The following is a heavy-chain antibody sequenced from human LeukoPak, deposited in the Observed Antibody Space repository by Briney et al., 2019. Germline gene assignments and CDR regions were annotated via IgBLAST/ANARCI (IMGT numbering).Heavy chain of an antibody. J-gene: IGHJ4*02. D-gene: IGHD2/OR15-2a*01. Sequence: GGSLRLSCAASGFTVSSYGMHWVRQAPGKGLEWVAIISYDGSNKYYADSVKDRFTISRDSSKITLNLQMNSLRAEDTAVYYCAGDFSNSRDYWGQGTLVTVSS. CDR3: AGDFSNSRDY. V-gene: IGHV3-30*03. CDR2: ISYDGSNK. CDR1: GFTVSSYG.